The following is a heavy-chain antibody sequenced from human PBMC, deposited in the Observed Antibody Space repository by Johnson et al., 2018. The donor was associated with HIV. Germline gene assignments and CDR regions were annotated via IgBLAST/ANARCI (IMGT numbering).Heavy chain of an antibody. Sequence: QVQLVESGGGVVQPGGSLRLSCAASGFTFSSYGMHWVRQAPGKGLEWVAFIRYDGSNKYYADSVKGRFTISRDNSKNTLYLQMNSLRAEDTAVYYCAKDQWRGSWTNDAFDIWGQGTMVTVSS. J-gene: IGHJ3*02. CDR2: IRYDGSNK. D-gene: IGHD3/OR15-3a*01. V-gene: IGHV3-30*02. CDR1: GFTFSSYG. CDR3: AKDQWRGSWTNDAFDI.